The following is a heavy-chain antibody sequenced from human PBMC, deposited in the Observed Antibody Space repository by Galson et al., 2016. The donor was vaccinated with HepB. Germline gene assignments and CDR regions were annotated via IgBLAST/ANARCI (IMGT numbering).Heavy chain of an antibody. Sequence: SLRLSCAASGFTFSNYGMHWVRQAPGKGLGWVAIISHDGSDKYYPESVRGRFTISRDNSKNTLYLQMNSLRAEDTAVYYCARLYGDVTPFDYWGQGTLVTVSS. CDR2: ISHDGSDK. J-gene: IGHJ4*02. CDR3: ARLYGDVTPFDY. CDR1: GFTFSNYG. D-gene: IGHD4-17*01. V-gene: IGHV3-30*03.